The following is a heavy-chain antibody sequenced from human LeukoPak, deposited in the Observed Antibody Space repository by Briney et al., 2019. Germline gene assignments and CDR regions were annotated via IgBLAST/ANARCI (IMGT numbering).Heavy chain of an antibody. CDR2: IYSGGST. Sequence: GGSLRLSCAASGFTVSSSYMSWVRQAPGKGLEWVSVIYSGGSTYYADSVKGRFTISRDNSKNTLYLQMNSLRAEDTAVYYCARDITIFGVARSSCMDVWGQGTTVTVSS. J-gene: IGHJ6*02. CDR3: ARDITIFGVARSSCMDV. V-gene: IGHV3-53*01. D-gene: IGHD3-3*01. CDR1: GFTVSSSY.